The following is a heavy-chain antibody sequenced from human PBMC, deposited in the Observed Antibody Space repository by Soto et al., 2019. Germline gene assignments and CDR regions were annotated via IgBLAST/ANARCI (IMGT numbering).Heavy chain of an antibody. CDR2: ISGSGGST. V-gene: IGHV3-23*01. CDR3: ARVFYYDILTGKSYNMDV. CDR1: GFTFSNYA. Sequence: ESGGDLVQPGGSLRLSCEASGFTFSNYAMSLVRQAPGKGLEWVSVISGSGGSTNYADSAKGRFTISRDNSMDTLYLQMNSLRAEDTAVYYCARVFYYDILTGKSYNMDVWGQGTTVIVSS. D-gene: IGHD3-9*01. J-gene: IGHJ6*02.